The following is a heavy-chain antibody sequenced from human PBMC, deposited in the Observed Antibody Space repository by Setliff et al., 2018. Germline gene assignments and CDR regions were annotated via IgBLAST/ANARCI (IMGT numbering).Heavy chain of an antibody. Sequence: GGSLRLSCAASGFRFGDFGMHWVRQAPGKGLEWVATISDDGSNEFYADSVKGRFTVFRDNSKNTLYLQMSSLRPDDAAMYYCARDQFGNSGGLYCWGQGTLVTVSS. J-gene: IGHJ4*02. V-gene: IGHV3-30*03. CDR2: ISDDGSNE. CDR3: ARDQFGNSGGLYC. D-gene: IGHD3-10*01. CDR1: GFRFGDFG.